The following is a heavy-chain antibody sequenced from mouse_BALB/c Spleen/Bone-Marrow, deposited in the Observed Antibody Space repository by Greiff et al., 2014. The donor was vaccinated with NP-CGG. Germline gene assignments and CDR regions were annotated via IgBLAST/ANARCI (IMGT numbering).Heavy chain of an antibody. D-gene: IGHD4-1*01. CDR3: ASLTGTFDY. V-gene: IGHV14-3*02. J-gene: IGHJ2*01. CDR2: IDPASDYS. CDR1: GLNIKDTY. Sequence: EVQLQQSGAELVMPGASVKLSCTVSGLNIKDTYMHWVKQRPQQGLDWIGRIDPASDYSQYDPKFQGKATITADTSSNTAYLQLSSLTSEDTAVYFCASLTGTFDYWGQGTTLTVSS.